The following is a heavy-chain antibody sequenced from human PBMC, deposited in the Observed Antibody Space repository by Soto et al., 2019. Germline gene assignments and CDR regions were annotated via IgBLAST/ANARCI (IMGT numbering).Heavy chain of an antibody. Sequence: VQLVESGGGLVQPGGSLRLSCAASGFTFSSYSMNWVRQAPGKGLEWVSSISSSSSYIYYADSVKGRFTISRDNAKNSLYLQMNSLRAEDTAVYYCARDYVTMIVVVKGWYFDLWGRGTLVTVSS. CDR1: GFTFSSYS. V-gene: IGHV3-21*01. CDR3: ARDYVTMIVVVKGWYFDL. J-gene: IGHJ2*01. D-gene: IGHD3-22*01. CDR2: ISSSSSYI.